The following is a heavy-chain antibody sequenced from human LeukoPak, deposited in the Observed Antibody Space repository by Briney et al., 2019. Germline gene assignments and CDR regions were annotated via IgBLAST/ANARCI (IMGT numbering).Heavy chain of an antibody. CDR2: INPSGGTT. D-gene: IGHD6-19*01. CDR3: ARGGSLAAAPHRYYFDY. CDR1: GYTFTSYY. Sequence: ASVKVSCKASGYTFTSYYMHWVRQAPGQGLEWMGIINPSGGTTTYAQKFQGRVTMTRDTSTSTVFMELISLRSEDTAVYYCARGGSLAAAPHRYYFDYWGQGTLVTVSS. J-gene: IGHJ4*02. V-gene: IGHV1-46*01.